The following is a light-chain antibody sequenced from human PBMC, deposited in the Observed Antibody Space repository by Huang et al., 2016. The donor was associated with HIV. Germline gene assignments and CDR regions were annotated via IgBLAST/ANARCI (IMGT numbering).Light chain of an antibody. CDR2: EPS. CDR3: IQGIDRWT. Sequence: IVMTQSQSSVSVTPGQPASIACKSSQSLLDSDEATYLYWYLQKEGQSPQLLIYEPSRRVSGVPDRFSVTGSLTDFILNISREEAEDVGTDYCIQGIDRWTFGQGTKVEI. V-gene: IGKV2-29*02. J-gene: IGKJ1*01. CDR1: QSLLDSDEATY.